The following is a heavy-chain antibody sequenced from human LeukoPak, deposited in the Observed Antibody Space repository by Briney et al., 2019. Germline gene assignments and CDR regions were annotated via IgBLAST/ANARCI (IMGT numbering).Heavy chain of an antibody. CDR3: AKQRMSPPTKPDN. D-gene: IGHD2/OR15-2a*01. J-gene: IGHJ4*02. CDR2: ISGSGGST. CDR1: GFTFRSYA. Sequence: RRSLRLSCAPSGFTFRSYAMSWVRQAAGHRLEWVSSISGSGGSTYYADSVKGRFTISRDNSKNTLYLQMNSLIAEDTAVYYCAKQRMSPPTKPDNWGQGTLVTVSS. V-gene: IGHV3-23*01.